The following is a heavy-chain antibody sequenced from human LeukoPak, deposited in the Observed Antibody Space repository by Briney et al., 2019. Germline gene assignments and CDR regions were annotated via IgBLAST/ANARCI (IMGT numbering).Heavy chain of an antibody. V-gene: IGHV4-61*02. J-gene: IGHJ5*02. Sequence: SETLSLTCTISGGSIHSDLYYWAWIRQPAGKRLEWIGRIYTNGWTDYNPSLKSRVTISVDTSKNQFSLKLSFVTAADTAFYYCARGSGWNSFDPWGQGTLVTVSS. D-gene: IGHD6-19*01. CDR2: IYTNGWT. CDR1: GGSIHSDLYY. CDR3: ARGSGWNSFDP.